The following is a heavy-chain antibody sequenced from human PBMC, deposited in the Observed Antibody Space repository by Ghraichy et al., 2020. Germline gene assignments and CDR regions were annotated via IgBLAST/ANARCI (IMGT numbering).Heavy chain of an antibody. CDR3: ARDYRTGYIDY. J-gene: IGHJ4*02. Sequence: VGSLRLSCAASGFTFSRSGMHWVRQAPGKGLEWVAIIWFDGSKRYYADSVKGRFTISRDNSNNMLDLQMNSLRAEDTAVYYCARDYRTGYIDYWGQGTLVTVSS. CDR2: IWFDGSKR. D-gene: IGHD3-9*01. V-gene: IGHV3-33*01. CDR1: GFTFSRSG.